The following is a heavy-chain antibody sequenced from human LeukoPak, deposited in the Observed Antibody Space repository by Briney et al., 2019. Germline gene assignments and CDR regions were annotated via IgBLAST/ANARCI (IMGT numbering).Heavy chain of an antibody. Sequence: SETLSLTCTVSGGSISSYYWSWIRQPPGKGLEWIGYIYYSGSTNYNPSLKSRVTISVDTSENQFSLKLSSVTAADTAVYYCARDNPLGDSWSESDAFDIWGQGTMVTVSS. V-gene: IGHV4-59*01. CDR3: ARDNPLGDSWSESDAFDI. J-gene: IGHJ3*02. D-gene: IGHD3-16*01. CDR2: IYYSGST. CDR1: GGSISSYY.